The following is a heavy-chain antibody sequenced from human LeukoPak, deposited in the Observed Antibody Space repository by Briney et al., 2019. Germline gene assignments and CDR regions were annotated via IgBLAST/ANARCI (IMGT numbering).Heavy chain of an antibody. V-gene: IGHV3-66*02. CDR3: ARLRGYCSGGSCYPTQYYFDY. CDR1: GFTVSSNY. CDR2: IYSGGST. J-gene: IGHJ4*02. Sequence: PGGSLRLSCAASGFTVSSNYMSWVRQAPGKGLEWVSVIYSGGSTYYADSVKGRFTISRDNSKNTLYLQMNSLRAEDTAVYYCARLRGYCSGGSCYPTQYYFDYWGQGTLVTVSS. D-gene: IGHD2-15*01.